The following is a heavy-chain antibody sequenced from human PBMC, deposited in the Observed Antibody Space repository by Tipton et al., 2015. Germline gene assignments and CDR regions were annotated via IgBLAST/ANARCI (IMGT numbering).Heavy chain of an antibody. CDR3: ARGGEYRLSLSYYYGLDV. CDR2: INPRSVITT. CDR1: GYSFTDYY. J-gene: IGHJ6*02. D-gene: IGHD3-16*01. Sequence: QVQLVQSGAEVKTPGASLKVSCKASGYSFTDYYIHWVRQAPGRGLEWMGLINPRSVITTNYAQKFQGRLTMARDTSTSTVSMELSSLTSEDTAVYYCARGGEYRLSLSYYYGLDVWGQGTTVTVSS. V-gene: IGHV1-46*01.